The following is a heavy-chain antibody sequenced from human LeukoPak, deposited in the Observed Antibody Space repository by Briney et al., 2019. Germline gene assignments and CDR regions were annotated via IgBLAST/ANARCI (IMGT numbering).Heavy chain of an antibody. CDR1: GYTFTSYG. D-gene: IGHD2-2*01. Sequence: EASVKVSCKASGYTFTSYGISWVRQAPGQGLEWMGWINPNSGGTNYTQKFQGRVTMTRDTSISTAYMELSRLRSDDTAVYYCARFIVVVPAARDHAFDIWGQGTMVTVSS. J-gene: IGHJ3*02. V-gene: IGHV1-2*02. CDR3: ARFIVVVPAARDHAFDI. CDR2: INPNSGGT.